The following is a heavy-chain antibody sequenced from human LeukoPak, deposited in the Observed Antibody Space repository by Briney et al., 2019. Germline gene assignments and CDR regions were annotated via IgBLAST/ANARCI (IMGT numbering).Heavy chain of an antibody. J-gene: IGHJ4*02. D-gene: IGHD2-15*01. Sequence: GGSLRLSCAAYQFTFPSYAMQWVHQAPGQGLEWVAVISYDGSNKYYADSVKGRFTISRDNSKNTLYLQMNSLRAEDTAVYYCARVRLPLGYCSGGSCYAQTEFDYWGQGTLVTVSS. CDR3: ARVRLPLGYCSGGSCYAQTEFDY. CDR1: QFTFPSYA. CDR2: ISYDGSNK. V-gene: IGHV3-30-3*01.